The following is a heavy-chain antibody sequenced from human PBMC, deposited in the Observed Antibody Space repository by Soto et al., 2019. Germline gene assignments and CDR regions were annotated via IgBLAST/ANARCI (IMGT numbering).Heavy chain of an antibody. Sequence: GGSLRLSCAASGFSLSPYWMHWVLQVPGRGLEWVARLSSDGFGAAYADSVKGRFFISRDIARNTLSLQMNSLRADDTAVYYCARDLGGPDYWGRGTSVTVPQ. V-gene: IGHV3-74*03. CDR1: GFSLSPYW. CDR3: ARDLGGPDY. J-gene: IGHJ4*02. D-gene: IGHD3-16*01. CDR2: LSSDGFGA.